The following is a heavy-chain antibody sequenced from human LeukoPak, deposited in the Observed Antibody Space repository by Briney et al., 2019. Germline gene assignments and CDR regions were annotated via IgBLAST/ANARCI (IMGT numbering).Heavy chain of an antibody. Sequence: GGSLRLSCAASGFTFDDYGMSWVRQAPGKGLEWVSGINWNGGSTGYADSVKGRFTISRDNSKNTLYLQMNSLRAEDTAVYYCAKDLFYYDSSGYKPPHWFDPWGQGTLVTVSS. CDR3: AKDLFYYDSSGYKPPHWFDP. CDR2: INWNGGST. CDR1: GFTFDDYG. V-gene: IGHV3-20*04. D-gene: IGHD3-22*01. J-gene: IGHJ5*02.